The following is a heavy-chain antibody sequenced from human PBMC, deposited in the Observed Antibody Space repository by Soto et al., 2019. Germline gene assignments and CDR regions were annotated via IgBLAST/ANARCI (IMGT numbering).Heavy chain of an antibody. J-gene: IGHJ6*02. CDR2: IYPGDSDT. D-gene: IGHD6-6*01. CDR1: GYSFTSYW. Sequence: PGESLKISCKGSGYSFTSYWIGWVRQMPGKGLEWMGIIYPGDSDTRYSPSFQGQVTISADKSISTAYLQWSSLKASDTAMYYCARCIAARQYYEYSGMDDWGQGTTVTVAS. V-gene: IGHV5-51*01. CDR3: ARCIAARQYYEYSGMDD.